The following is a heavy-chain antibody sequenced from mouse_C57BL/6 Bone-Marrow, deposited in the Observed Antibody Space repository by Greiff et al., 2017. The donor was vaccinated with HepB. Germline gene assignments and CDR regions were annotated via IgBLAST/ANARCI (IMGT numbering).Heavy chain of an antibody. Sequence: QVQLQQSGAELVRPGPSVKVSCKASGYAFTNYLIEWVKQRPGQGLEWIGVINPGSGGTNYNEKFKGKATLTADKSSSTAYMQLSSLTSEDSAVYFCARRGYGNFSWFAYWGQGTLVTVSA. V-gene: IGHV1-54*01. CDR2: INPGSGGT. CDR1: GYAFTNYL. J-gene: IGHJ3*01. CDR3: ARRGYGNFSWFAY. D-gene: IGHD2-10*02.